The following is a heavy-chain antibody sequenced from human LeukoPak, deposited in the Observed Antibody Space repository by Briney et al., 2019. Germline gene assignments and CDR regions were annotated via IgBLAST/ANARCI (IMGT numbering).Heavy chain of an antibody. V-gene: IGHV3-74*01. CDR2: INSDGSST. CDR1: GFTFSGYW. CDR3: ARGSRADYFDY. Sequence: GGSLRLSCAASGFTFSGYWMHWVRQAPGKGLVWVSRINSDGSSTSYADSVKGRFTISRDNAKNTLYLQMNSLRAEDTAVYYCARGSRADYFDYWGQGTLVTVSS. J-gene: IGHJ4*02.